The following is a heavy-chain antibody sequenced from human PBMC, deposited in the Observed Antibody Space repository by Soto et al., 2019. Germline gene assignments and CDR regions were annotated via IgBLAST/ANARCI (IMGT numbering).Heavy chain of an antibody. CDR1: GFTFSSYW. CDR2: VSSDGSST. CDR3: ARGPPNFSSFDS. V-gene: IGHV3-74*01. Sequence: EVQRVESGGGLVQPGESLRLSCAASGFTFSSYWMHWIRQAPGKGLVWVSRVSSDGSSTVYANSVKGRLTISRDNAKNTLYLQMYSLSEEDTAVYNCARGPPNFSSFDSWGQGTLVTVSS. D-gene: IGHD6-6*01. J-gene: IGHJ4*02.